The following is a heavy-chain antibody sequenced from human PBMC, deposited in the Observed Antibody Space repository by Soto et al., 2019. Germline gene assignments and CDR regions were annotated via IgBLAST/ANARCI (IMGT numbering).Heavy chain of an antibody. CDR2: IDYSGST. V-gene: IGHV4-59*01. CDR3: ARQYSVSSYSGFDP. CDR1: GGSITSYY. Sequence: KPSETLSLTCTVSGGSITSYYWNWIRQPPGKGLEWIGYIDYSGSTKYNPSLKSRVTISVVRSKNQFPLKLSSVTAADTAVYYCARQYSVSSYSGFDPWGHGTLVTLSS. D-gene: IGHD1-26*01. J-gene: IGHJ5*02.